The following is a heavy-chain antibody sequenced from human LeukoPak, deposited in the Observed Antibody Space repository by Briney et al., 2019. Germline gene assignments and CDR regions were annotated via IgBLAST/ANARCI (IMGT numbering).Heavy chain of an antibody. D-gene: IGHD2-2*03. CDR3: ARTSGYCISTSCYNWFDP. J-gene: IGHJ5*02. V-gene: IGHV3-48*03. CDR2: ISSSGNTI. CDR1: GFTFSRDG. Sequence: GGSLRLSCAASGFTFSRDGMHWVRQAPGEGLEWVSYISSSGNTIYYADSVKGRFTISRDNAKNSLYLQMNSLRAEDTAVYYCARTSGYCISTSCYNWFDPWGQGTLVTVSS.